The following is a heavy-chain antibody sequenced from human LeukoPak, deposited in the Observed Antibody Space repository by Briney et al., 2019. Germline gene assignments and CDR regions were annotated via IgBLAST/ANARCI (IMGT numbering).Heavy chain of an antibody. CDR3: ARLVTLKNWFDP. V-gene: IGHV4-59*01. CDR2: IYYSGST. Sequence: SETLSLTCTVSGGSISSYYWSWIRQPPGKGLEWIGYIYYSGSTNYNPSLKSRVTISVDTSKNQFSLKLSSVTAADTAVYYCARLVTLKNWFDPWGQGTLVTVSS. D-gene: IGHD2-21*02. CDR1: GGSISSYY. J-gene: IGHJ5*02.